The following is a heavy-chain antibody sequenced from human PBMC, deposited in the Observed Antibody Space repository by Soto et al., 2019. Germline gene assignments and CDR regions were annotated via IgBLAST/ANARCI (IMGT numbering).Heavy chain of an antibody. D-gene: IGHD1-1*01. CDR1: GFTFSNYG. J-gene: IGHJ4*02. CDR2: ISYDGNVA. CDR3: AKEGPITNWYFDY. Sequence: QVQLVESGGGVVQPGRSLRLSCAASGFTFSNYGMHWVHQAPGKVLEWVIVISYDGNVAYYADSVKGRFTISRDNSKNTLYLQMNSLRTQDTAMYYCAKEGPITNWYFDYWGQGTLVTVSS. V-gene: IGHV3-30*18.